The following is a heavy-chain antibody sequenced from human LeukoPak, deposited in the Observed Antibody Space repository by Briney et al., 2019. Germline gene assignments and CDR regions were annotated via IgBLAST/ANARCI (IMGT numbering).Heavy chain of an antibody. Sequence: PGGSLRLSCAASGFTFSSYSMSWVRQAPGKGLEWVSSISSSSSYIYYADSVKGRFTISRDNAKNSLYLQMNSLRAEDTAVYYCARDSRDIVVVPAAMDGYYYYYMDVWGKGTTVTVSS. J-gene: IGHJ6*03. V-gene: IGHV3-21*01. CDR1: GFTFSSYS. CDR2: ISSSSSYI. CDR3: ARDSRDIVVVPAAMDGYYYYYMDV. D-gene: IGHD2-2*01.